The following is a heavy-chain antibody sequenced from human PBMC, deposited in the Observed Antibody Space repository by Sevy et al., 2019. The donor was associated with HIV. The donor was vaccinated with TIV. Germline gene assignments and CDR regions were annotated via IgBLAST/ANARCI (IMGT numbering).Heavy chain of an antibody. CDR2: IGYDGNNK. D-gene: IGHD2-8*01. J-gene: IGHJ4*02. Sequence: GGSLRLSCAASGFTPSTYGMHWVRQVPGKGLEWVAVIGYDGNNKYYADSVKGRFTISRDNSKNTLFLQMDSLRAEDTAVYYCARDPRMYGDYLLAYFDYWGQGALVTVSS. CDR1: GFTPSTYG. CDR3: ARDPRMYGDYLLAYFDY. V-gene: IGHV3-33*01.